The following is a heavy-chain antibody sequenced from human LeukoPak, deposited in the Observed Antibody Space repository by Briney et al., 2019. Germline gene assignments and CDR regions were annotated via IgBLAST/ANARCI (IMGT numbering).Heavy chain of an antibody. Sequence: SETLSLTCTVSGGSISSYYWSWIRQPAGKGLEWVGRIYTSGSNNYNPSLKSRAIMSLDTSKNQFSLRLSSVTAADTAVYYCARVRGSGYANNWFDPWGQGTLVTVSS. CDR2: IYTSGSN. D-gene: IGHD5-12*01. V-gene: IGHV4-4*07. J-gene: IGHJ5*02. CDR3: ARVRGSGYANNWFDP. CDR1: GGSISSYY.